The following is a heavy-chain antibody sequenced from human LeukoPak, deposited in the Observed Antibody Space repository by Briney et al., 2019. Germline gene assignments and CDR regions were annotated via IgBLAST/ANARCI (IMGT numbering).Heavy chain of an antibody. CDR1: GGSFSGYY. J-gene: IGHJ4*02. CDR2: INHSGST. Sequence: SETLSLTCAVYGGSFSGYYWSWIRQPPGKGLEWIGEINHSGSTNYNPSLKSRVTISVDTSKNQFSLKLSSVTAADTAVYYCATDYGVSSFDHWGQGTLVTVSS. V-gene: IGHV4-34*01. D-gene: IGHD4-17*01. CDR3: ATDYGVSSFDH.